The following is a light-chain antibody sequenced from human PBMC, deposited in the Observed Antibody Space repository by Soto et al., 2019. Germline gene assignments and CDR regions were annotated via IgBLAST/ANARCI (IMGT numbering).Light chain of an antibody. V-gene: IGLV2-14*01. J-gene: IGLJ1*01. CDR1: SSDVGGYNY. Sequence: QSALTQPASVSGSPGQSITISCTGTSSDVGGYNYVSWYQQHPGNAPKLMIYDVSNRTSGVSNRFSGSESGNTASLTISGLQAEDEADYSDSSYTSSSTPSLVFGTGTKLTVL. CDR2: DVS. CDR3: SSYTSSSTPSLV.